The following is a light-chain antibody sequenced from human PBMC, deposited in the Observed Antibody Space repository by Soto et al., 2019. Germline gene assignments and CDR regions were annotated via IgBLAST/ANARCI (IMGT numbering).Light chain of an antibody. CDR2: MND. CDR3: ASWDDSLSGYV. J-gene: IGLJ1*01. Sequence: QSVLTQPPSASGNPGQRLNISCSGSTSNILRNYVYWYRQLPGTAPRLLISMNDQRPSGVPDRFSGSKSGTSASLAISGLRSEDEADYYCASWDDSLSGYVFGTGTKLTVL. CDR1: TSNILRNY. V-gene: IGLV1-47*01.